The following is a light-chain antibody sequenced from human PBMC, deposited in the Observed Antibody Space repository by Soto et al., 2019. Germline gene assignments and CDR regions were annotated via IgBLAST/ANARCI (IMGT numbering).Light chain of an antibody. V-gene: IGKV1-39*01. Sequence: DIQMAQSPSSLSSSVGDRVTITRRASQSINYCLNWYQHKPGKAPQFLIQAASNLQSGVPSRFSGSGSGTEFILSINSLQPEDFASYYCQQYDYSRTFGQGTKVDIK. CDR1: QSINYC. CDR3: QQYDYSRT. CDR2: AAS. J-gene: IGKJ1*01.